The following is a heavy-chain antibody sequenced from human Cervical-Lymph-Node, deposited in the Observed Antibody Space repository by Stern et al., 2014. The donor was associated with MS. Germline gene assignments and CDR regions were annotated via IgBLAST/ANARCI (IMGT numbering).Heavy chain of an antibody. CDR2: ISWNSDNI. Sequence: EVQLVESGGGLVQPGTSLRLACAGSGFTFDDYALHWVRQSPGKGLEWVSGISWNSDNIGYADSVKGRFTVSRDNAKSSLYLQMNTLRAEDTALYYCVGDIGSYGDGSLDHWGQGTLVSVSS. J-gene: IGHJ4*02. CDR1: GFTFDDYA. CDR3: VGDIGSYGDGSLDH. D-gene: IGHD5-18*01. V-gene: IGHV3-9*01.